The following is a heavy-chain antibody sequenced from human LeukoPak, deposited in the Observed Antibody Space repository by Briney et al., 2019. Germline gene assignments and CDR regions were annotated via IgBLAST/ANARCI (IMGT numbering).Heavy chain of an antibody. J-gene: IGHJ4*02. D-gene: IGHD4-23*01. CDR1: GFTVSSNY. CDR3: ARVPGNYGGNSWFDY. V-gene: IGHV3-53*01. Sequence: GGSLRLSCAASGFTVSSNYMSRVRQAPGKGLEWASVIYSDGSTYYADSVKGRFTISRDNSKNMLYLQMNSLRAEDTAVYYCARVPGNYGGNSWFDYWGQGTLVTVSS. CDR2: IYSDGST.